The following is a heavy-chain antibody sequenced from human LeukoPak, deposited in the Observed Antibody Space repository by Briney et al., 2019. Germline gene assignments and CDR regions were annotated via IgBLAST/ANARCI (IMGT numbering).Heavy chain of an antibody. D-gene: IGHD2-2*01. V-gene: IGHV5-51*01. CDR3: ARRFGEYCSSTSCSSYYYYYMDV. CDR1: GYSFTSYW. J-gene: IGHJ6*03. CDR2: IYPGDSDT. Sequence: GESLKISCKGSGYSFTSYWIGWVRQMPGKGLGWMGIIYPGDSDTRYSPSFQGQVTISADKSISTAYLQWSSLKASDTAMYYCARRFGEYCSSTSCSSYYYYYMDVWGKGTTVTVSS.